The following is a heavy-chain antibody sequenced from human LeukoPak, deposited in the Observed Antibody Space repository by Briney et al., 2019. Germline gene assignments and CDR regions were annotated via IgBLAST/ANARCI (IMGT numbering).Heavy chain of an antibody. V-gene: IGHV3-23*01. J-gene: IGHJ1*01. D-gene: IGHD6-19*01. CDR3: AKEDGDSSGWYDGAEYFQH. CDR2: ISGSGGST. CDR1: GFTFSSYA. Sequence: PGGSLRLSCAASGFTFSSYAMSWVRQAPGKGLEWVSAISGSGGSTYYADSVKGRFTISRDNSKNTLYLQTNSLRAEDTAVYYCAKEDGDSSGWYDGAEYFQHWGQGTLVTVSS.